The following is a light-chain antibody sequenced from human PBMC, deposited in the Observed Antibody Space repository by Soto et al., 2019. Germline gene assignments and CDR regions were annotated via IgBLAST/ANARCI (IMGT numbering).Light chain of an antibody. CDR1: HSVNSH. CDR3: QQYKNWPL. CDR2: GAS. Sequence: ILITQSPATLSVSPAARVSLSCRTSHSVNSHVAWYQQKPGQAPRLLLYGASTRATGIPVRFSGSGFGTEFTLTISSLQSEDFAVYYCQQYKNWPLFGQGTRLEIK. J-gene: IGKJ5*01. V-gene: IGKV3-15*01.